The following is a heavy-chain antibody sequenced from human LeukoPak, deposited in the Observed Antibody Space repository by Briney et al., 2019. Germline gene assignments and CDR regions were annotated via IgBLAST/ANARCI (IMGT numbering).Heavy chain of an antibody. CDR3: ARMVGATRCDI. CDR1: GGSVSNYY. V-gene: IGHV4-4*07. J-gene: IGHJ3*02. Sequence: SETLSLTCTVSGGSVSNYYWSWIRQPAGKGLEWIGRIHTSGSTNYDPSLKSRVPMSVDTSKSQSSLKLSSVTAADTAVYYCARMVGATRCDIWGQGTMVTVSS. CDR2: IHTSGST. D-gene: IGHD1-26*01.